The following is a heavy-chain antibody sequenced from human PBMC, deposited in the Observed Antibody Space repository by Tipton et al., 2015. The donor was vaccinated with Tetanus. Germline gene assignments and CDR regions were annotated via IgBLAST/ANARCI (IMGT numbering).Heavy chain of an antibody. D-gene: IGHD2-21*01. CDR1: GGSISGYY. J-gene: IGHJ4*02. CDR3: AKVVPLAGLDY. V-gene: IGHV4-59*01. Sequence: GLVKPSETLSLTCTVSGGSISGYYWSWIRQPPGKGLEWIGYIHYSGDTNYNYNPSLQSRLTISVDTSKNQFSLNLGSVTAADTAVYYCAKVVPLAGLDYWGQGTLVTVSS. CDR2: IHYSGDT.